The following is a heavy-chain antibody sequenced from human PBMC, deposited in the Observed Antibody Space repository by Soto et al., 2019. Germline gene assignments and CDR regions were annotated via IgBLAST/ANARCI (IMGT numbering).Heavy chain of an antibody. D-gene: IGHD6-19*01. J-gene: IGHJ2*01. CDR2: IWYDGSKK. CDR1: GFTFSSYG. V-gene: IGHV3-33*01. CDR3: ARKIAVAGTGSFDL. Sequence: QVQLVESGGGVVQPGRPLRLSCAASGFTFSSYGMHGVRQAPGKGLEWVAVIWYDGSKKYYADSVKGRFTISRDNSKNTLYLQMNSLRAEDTAVYYCARKIAVAGTGSFDLWGRGTLVTVSS.